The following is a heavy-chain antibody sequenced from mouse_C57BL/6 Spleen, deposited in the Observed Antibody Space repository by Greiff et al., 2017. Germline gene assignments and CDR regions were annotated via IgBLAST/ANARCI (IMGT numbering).Heavy chain of an antibody. CDR1: GYTFTSYW. CDR2: IDPSDSYT. Sequence: VQLQQSGPELVKPGASVKISCTASGYTFTSYWMHWVKQRPGQGLEWIGEIDPSDSYTNYNQKFKGKSTWTVDKSSSTAYMQLSSLTSEDSAVYYCARWAGWQWDYWGQGTTLTVSS. V-gene: IGHV1-69*01. J-gene: IGHJ2*01. CDR3: ARWAGWQWDY. D-gene: IGHD6-1*01.